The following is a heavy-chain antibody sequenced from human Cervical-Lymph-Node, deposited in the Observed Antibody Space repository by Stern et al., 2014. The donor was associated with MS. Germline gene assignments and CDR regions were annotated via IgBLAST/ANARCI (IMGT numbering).Heavy chain of an antibody. V-gene: IGHV1-69*06. CDR1: GDTFSSYA. D-gene: IGHD1-26*01. Sequence: VQLVESGAEVKKPGSSVKVSCKASGDTFSSYAINWVRQAPGQGLEWMGGITPVFRTTNYAQKLQARFVITADKSTNTDYMELMARRSEDTTVYYCARGGGLVGSLDYWGQGTLVIVSS. CDR2: ITPVFRTT. CDR3: ARGGGLVGSLDY. J-gene: IGHJ4*02.